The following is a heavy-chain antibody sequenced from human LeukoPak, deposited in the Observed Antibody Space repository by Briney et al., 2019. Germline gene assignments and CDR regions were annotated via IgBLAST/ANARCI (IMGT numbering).Heavy chain of an antibody. CDR2: IYYSGST. J-gene: IGHJ6*03. CDR3: ARLPYDSSGYYRRGHYYYYYMDV. Sequence: PSETLSLTCTVSGGSISSSSYYWGWIRQPPGKGLEWIGSIYYSGSTYYNPSLKSRVTISVDTSKNQFSLKLSSVTAADTAVYYCARLPYDSSGYYRRGHYYYYYMDVWGKGTTVTVSS. CDR1: GGSISSSSYY. D-gene: IGHD3-22*01. V-gene: IGHV4-39*01.